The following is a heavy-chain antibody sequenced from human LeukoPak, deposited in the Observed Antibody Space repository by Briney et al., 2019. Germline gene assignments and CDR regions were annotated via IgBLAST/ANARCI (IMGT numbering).Heavy chain of an antibody. CDR3: ARHGNIVVTPAASKAFDI. V-gene: IGHV4-59*08. CDR2: IYYSGST. Sequence: NSSETLSLTCTVSGRSISSYYWSWIRLPPGKGLEWIGYIYYSGSTNYNPSLKSRVTISVDTSKNQFSLKLSSVAAADTAVYHCARHGNIVVTPAASKAFDIWGQGTMVTVSS. CDR1: GRSISSYY. D-gene: IGHD2-15*01. J-gene: IGHJ3*02.